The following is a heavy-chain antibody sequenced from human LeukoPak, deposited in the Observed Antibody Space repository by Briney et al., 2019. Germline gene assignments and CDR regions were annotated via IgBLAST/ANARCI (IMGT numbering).Heavy chain of an antibody. Sequence: GGSLRLSCAASGFTFSSYSTNWVRQAPGKGLEWVSYISSSSSTINYADSVKGRFTISRDNAKNSLYLQMNSLRAEDTAVYYCARGYYGSGRSWFDPWGQGTLVTVSS. CDR2: ISSSSSTI. V-gene: IGHV3-48*01. CDR1: GFTFSSYS. CDR3: ARGYYGSGRSWFDP. J-gene: IGHJ5*02. D-gene: IGHD3-10*01.